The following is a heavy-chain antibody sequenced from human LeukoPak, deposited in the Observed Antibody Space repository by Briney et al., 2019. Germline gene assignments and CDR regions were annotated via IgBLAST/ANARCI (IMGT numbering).Heavy chain of an antibody. J-gene: IGHJ4*02. CDR3: ARGRWTAHTVGYYFDS. D-gene: IGHD2-21*02. Sequence: ASVKVSCKASGYTSTNYAINWVRQAPGQRLEWMGWINAGNGNTKYSQEFQGRVTITRDTSTNTAYMELISLRSEDMAVYYCARGRWTAHTVGYYFDSWGQGTLVTVSS. CDR2: INAGNGNT. V-gene: IGHV1-3*03. CDR1: GYTSTNYA.